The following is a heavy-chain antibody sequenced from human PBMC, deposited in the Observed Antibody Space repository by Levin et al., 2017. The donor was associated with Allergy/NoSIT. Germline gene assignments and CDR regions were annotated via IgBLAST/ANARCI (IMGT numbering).Heavy chain of an antibody. CDR2: ISGSGGTI. V-gene: IGHV3-23*01. CDR3: AKDSGVSGRLRFDP. D-gene: IGHD3-10*01. Sequence: SCAASGFTFSSYAMSWVRQAPGKGLEWVAAISGSGGTIYYADSVKGRFTITRDNSKNTLYLQMNSLRAEDTAVYYCAKDSGVSGRLRFDPWGQGTLVTVSS. J-gene: IGHJ5*02. CDR1: GFTFSSYA.